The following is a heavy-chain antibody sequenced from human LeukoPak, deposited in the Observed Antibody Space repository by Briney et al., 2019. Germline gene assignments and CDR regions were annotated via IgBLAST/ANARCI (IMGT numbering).Heavy chain of an antibody. Sequence: SETLSLTCTVSGDSISTYYWSWIRQSPGKGLEWIGYIYHSGSTKYNPSLKSRVTISVDTSKKQFSLKLSSVTAADTAVYYCARDLNGRIAVAGTNDAFDIWGQGTMVTVSS. V-gene: IGHV4-59*01. CDR3: ARDLNGRIAVAGTNDAFDI. J-gene: IGHJ3*02. D-gene: IGHD6-19*01. CDR2: IYHSGST. CDR1: GDSISTYY.